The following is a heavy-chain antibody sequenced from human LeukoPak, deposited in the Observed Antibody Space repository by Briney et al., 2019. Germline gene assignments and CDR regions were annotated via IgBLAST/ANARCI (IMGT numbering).Heavy chain of an antibody. D-gene: IGHD6-13*01. V-gene: IGHV3-23*01. Sequence: PGGSLRLSCAASGFTFSTYAMSWVRQAPGKGLEWVSAISGSGGSTYYADSVKGRFTISRDNSKNTLYLQMNSLRAEDTAVYYCAKDRVRQDIAAVGQGGYFDCWGLGTLVTVSS. CDR1: GFTFSTYA. J-gene: IGHJ4*02. CDR3: AKDRVRQDIAAVGQGGYFDC. CDR2: ISGSGGST.